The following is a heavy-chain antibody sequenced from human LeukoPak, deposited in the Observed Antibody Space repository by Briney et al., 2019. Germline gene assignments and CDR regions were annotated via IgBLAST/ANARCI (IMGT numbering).Heavy chain of an antibody. CDR1: GGSFGGYY. CDR3: ARGDRITMIVEGAFDI. J-gene: IGHJ3*02. Sequence: PSETLSLTXAVYGGSFGGYYWSWIRQPPGKGLESIGEINHSGGTNYNPSLKSLVTISVDTSKNQFSLKRSSVTAADTAVYYCARGDRITMIVEGAFDIWGQGTMVTVSS. CDR2: INHSGGT. D-gene: IGHD3-22*01. V-gene: IGHV4-34*01.